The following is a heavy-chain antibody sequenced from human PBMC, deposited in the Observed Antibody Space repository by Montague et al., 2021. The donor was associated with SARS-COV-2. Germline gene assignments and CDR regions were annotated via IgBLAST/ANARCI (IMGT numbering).Heavy chain of an antibody. D-gene: IGHD4-17*01. CDR2: IYYSGST. Sequence: SETLSLTCTASGGSISSYYWSWIRQPPGKGLEWIGYIYYSGSTNYNPSLKSRVTISIDTSKNQFSLKLSSVTAADTAVYYCARHLNYRDYGGDDYWGQGTLVTVSS. J-gene: IGHJ4*02. CDR3: ARHLNYRDYGGDDY. CDR1: GGSISSYY. V-gene: IGHV4-59*08.